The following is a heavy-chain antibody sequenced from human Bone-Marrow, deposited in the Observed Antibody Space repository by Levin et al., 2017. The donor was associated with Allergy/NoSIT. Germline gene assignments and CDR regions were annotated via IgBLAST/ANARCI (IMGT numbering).Heavy chain of an antibody. Sequence: PGGSLRLSCTVSGGSISGYYWSWIRQPPEKGLERIGYIYYSWSTKYNASLKSRVTISVYTSKNQFSLTLTSVTAADTAVYYCARAIPSGGNSYYYYYMDVCGKGTTVTVSS. J-gene: IGHJ6*03. CDR2: IYYSWST. V-gene: IGHV4-59*01. D-gene: IGHD4-23*01. CDR3: ARAIPSGGNSYYYYYMDV. CDR1: GGSISGYY.